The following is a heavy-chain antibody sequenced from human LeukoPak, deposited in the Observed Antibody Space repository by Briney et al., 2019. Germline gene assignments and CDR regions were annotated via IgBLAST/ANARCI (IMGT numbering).Heavy chain of an antibody. V-gene: IGHV1-24*01. J-gene: IGHJ4*02. CDR1: GYTLTELS. CDR3: AIYCSSTSCPDDY. Sequence: ASVTVSCKVSGYTLTELSMHWVRQAPGKGLEWMGGFDPEDGETIYAQKFQGRVTMTEDTSTDTAYMELSSLRSEDTAVYYCAIYCSSTSCPDDYWGQGTLVTVSS. D-gene: IGHD2-2*01. CDR2: FDPEDGET.